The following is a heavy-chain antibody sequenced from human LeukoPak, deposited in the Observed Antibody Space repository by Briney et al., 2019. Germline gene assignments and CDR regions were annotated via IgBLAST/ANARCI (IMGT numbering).Heavy chain of an antibody. V-gene: IGHV3-23*01. D-gene: IGHD3-10*01. J-gene: IGHJ4*02. Sequence: PGGSLRLSCAASGFTFSSYAMHWVRQAPGKGLEWVSAISGSGGSTYYADSVKGRFTISRDNSKNTLYLQMNSLRAEDTAVYYCAKDRSGSYHTHALDYWGQGTLVTVSS. CDR3: AKDRSGSYHTHALDY. CDR2: ISGSGGST. CDR1: GFTFSSYA.